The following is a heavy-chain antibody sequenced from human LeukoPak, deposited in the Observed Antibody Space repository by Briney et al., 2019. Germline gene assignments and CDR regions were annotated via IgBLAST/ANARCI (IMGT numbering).Heavy chain of an antibody. V-gene: IGHV3-7*01. CDR3: ARGGTQSTTD. J-gene: IGHJ4*02. Sequence: GGSLRLSCAASGFTFSNNWMIWVRKAPGKGLEWVVNIKEDGSAKYYVVSVKGRFTFSSDNAKNSLDLQMNSLRAEDTAVYYCARGGTQSTTDWGPGTLVTVSS. CDR1: GFTFSNNW. D-gene: IGHD1-1*01. CDR2: IKEDGSAK.